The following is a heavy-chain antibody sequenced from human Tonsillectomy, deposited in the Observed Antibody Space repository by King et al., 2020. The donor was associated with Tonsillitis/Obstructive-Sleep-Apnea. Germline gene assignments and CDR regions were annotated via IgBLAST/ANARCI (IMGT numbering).Heavy chain of an antibody. CDR2: IWYDGSNK. CDR3: ARGTSDPEAFDI. Sequence: VQLVESGGGVVQPGRSLRLSCAASGFTFSSYGMHWVRQAPGKGLEWVAVIWYDGSNKYYADSVKGRFTISRDNSKNTLYLQMNSLRAEDTAVYYCARGTSDPEAFDIWGQGTMVTVSS. J-gene: IGHJ3*02. V-gene: IGHV3-33*01. D-gene: IGHD1-14*01. CDR1: GFTFSSYG.